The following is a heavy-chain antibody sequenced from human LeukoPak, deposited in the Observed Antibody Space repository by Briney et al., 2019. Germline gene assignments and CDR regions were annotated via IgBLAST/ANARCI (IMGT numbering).Heavy chain of an antibody. D-gene: IGHD3-22*01. CDR1: GFTVGSNY. Sequence: GGSLRRSCAASGFTVGSNYMSWVRQAPGKGLEWVSVIYSGGSTYYADSVKGRFTISRDNSKNTLYLQMNSLRAEDTAVYYCARDSPGDSSGYYYYYGMDVRGQGTTVTVSS. V-gene: IGHV3-53*01. CDR2: IYSGGST. CDR3: ARDSPGDSSGYYYYYGMDV. J-gene: IGHJ6*02.